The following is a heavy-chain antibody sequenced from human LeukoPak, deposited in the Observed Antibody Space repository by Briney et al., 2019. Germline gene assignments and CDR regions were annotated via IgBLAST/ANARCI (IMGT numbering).Heavy chain of an antibody. J-gene: IGHJ4*02. CDR1: GFTFSSYA. D-gene: IGHD4-23*01. CDR2: ISYDGSNK. V-gene: IGHV3-30*04. CDR3: ARAYGGYAFDY. Sequence: PGGSLRLSCAASGFTFSSYAMHWVRQAPGKGLEWVAVISYDGSNKYYADSVKGRFTISRDNSKNTLYLQMNSLRAEDTAVYYCARAYGGYAFDYWGQGTLVTVSS.